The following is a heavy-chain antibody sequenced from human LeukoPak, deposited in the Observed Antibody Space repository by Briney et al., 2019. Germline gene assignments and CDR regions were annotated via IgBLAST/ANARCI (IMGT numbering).Heavy chain of an antibody. CDR1: GYSFTNYA. D-gene: IGHD3-16*02. J-gene: IGHJ4*02. Sequence: ASVKVSCKASGYSFTNYAMNWVRQAPGQGLEWMGWVHPSTGNPTYAQGFTGRFVFSLDTSVSTTYLQISSLKAEDTAVYFCARAFQSLGGLSLPDYWGQGTLVTVSS. V-gene: IGHV7-4-1*02. CDR3: ARAFQSLGGLSLPDY. CDR2: VHPSTGNP.